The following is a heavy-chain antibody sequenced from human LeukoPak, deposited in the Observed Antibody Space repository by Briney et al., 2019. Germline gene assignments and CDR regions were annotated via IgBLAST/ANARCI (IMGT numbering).Heavy chain of an antibody. D-gene: IGHD3-22*01. CDR3: VKSHSSGDYGYFDY. CDR2: ISGNGGRT. J-gene: IGHJ4*02. Sequence: GGSLRLSCAASVFTFDDYSIHWVRQGPGKGLEWVSLISGNGGRTYYADSVKGRFSISRDRTRNSLYLQMNSLRTEDTAVYYCVKSHSSGDYGYFDYWGRGALVTVSS. V-gene: IGHV3-43*02. CDR1: VFTFDDYS.